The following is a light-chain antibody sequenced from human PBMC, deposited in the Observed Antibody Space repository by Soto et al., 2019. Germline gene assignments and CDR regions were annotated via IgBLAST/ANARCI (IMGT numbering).Light chain of an antibody. CDR2: DAS. Sequence: EIVLTQSPDTLSSSPGERATLSCRASQTVSTFLAWYQQKPGQAPRLIVYDASKRAPGIPARFIGSGSGTDFTLTVSSLEPEDFALYYCQQRSGWPTFGQGTKVEI. CDR1: QTVSTF. CDR3: QQRSGWPT. J-gene: IGKJ1*01. V-gene: IGKV3-11*01.